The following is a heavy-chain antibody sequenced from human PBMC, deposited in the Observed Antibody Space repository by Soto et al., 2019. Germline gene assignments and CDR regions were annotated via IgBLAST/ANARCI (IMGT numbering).Heavy chain of an antibody. CDR3: ARDRVESGYPEYFQH. CDR1: GGTFSNSA. Sequence: QVQLEQSGAEVKKPGSSVKVSCKASGGTFSNSAISWVRQAPGQGLEWMGGIMPIFRTPDYAQKFQGRVTITADESTSTAYMELSGLRSEDTAVYYCARDRVESGYPEYFQHWGQGTLVTVSS. J-gene: IGHJ1*01. CDR2: IMPIFRTP. D-gene: IGHD3-22*01. V-gene: IGHV1-69*12.